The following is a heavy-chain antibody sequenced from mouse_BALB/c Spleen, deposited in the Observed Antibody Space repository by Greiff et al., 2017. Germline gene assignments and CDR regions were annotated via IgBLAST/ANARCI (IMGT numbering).Heavy chain of an antibody. CDR2: IYPYNGGT. J-gene: IGHJ2*01. CDR1: GYTFTDYN. CDR3: ARDIDGYYYFDY. D-gene: IGHD2-3*01. Sequence: VQLQQSGPELVKPGASVKISCKASGYTFTDYNMHWVKQSHGKSLEWIGYIYPYNGGTGYNQKFKSKATLTVDNSSSTAYMELRSLTSEDSAVYYCARDIDGYYYFDYWGQGTTLTVSS. V-gene: IGHV1S29*02.